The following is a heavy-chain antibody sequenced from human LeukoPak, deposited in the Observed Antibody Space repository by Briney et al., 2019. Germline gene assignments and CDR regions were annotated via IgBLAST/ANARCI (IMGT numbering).Heavy chain of an antibody. CDR1: GFTFSGSA. Sequence: PGGSLRLSCAASGFTFSGSAMHWVRRASGKGLEWVGRIRSKANNYATTYAASVKGKFTISRDNAKNSLYLQMNSLRAEDTAVYYCAELGITMIGGVWGKGTTVTISS. CDR2: IRSKANNYAT. CDR3: AELGITMIGGV. J-gene: IGHJ6*04. D-gene: IGHD3-10*02. V-gene: IGHV3-73*01.